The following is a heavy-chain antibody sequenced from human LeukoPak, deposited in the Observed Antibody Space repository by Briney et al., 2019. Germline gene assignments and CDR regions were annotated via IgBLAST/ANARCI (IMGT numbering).Heavy chain of an antibody. D-gene: IGHD6-19*01. V-gene: IGHV3-23*01. CDR3: AKDPGQWLVRPYMGV. CDR1: GFTFSSYA. CDR2: ISSSGGST. J-gene: IGHJ6*03. Sequence: PGGSLRLSCAASGFTFSSYAMSWVRQAPGKGLEWVSAISSSGGSTYYADSVKGRFTISRGNSKNTLYLQMNSLRAEDTAVYYCAKDPGQWLVRPYMGVWGKGTTVTVSS.